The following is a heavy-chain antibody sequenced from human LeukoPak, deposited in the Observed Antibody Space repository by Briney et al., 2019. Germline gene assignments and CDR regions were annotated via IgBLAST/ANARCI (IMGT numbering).Heavy chain of an antibody. CDR2: ISSSGSTI. D-gene: IGHD5-24*01. CDR3: ARDRWPMEMATIPGPIDY. Sequence: PGGSLRLSCAASGFTFSDYYMSWIRQAPGKGLEWVSYISSSGSTIYYADSVKGRFTISRDNAKNSLYLQMNSLRAEDTAVYYCARDRWPMEMATIPGPIDYWGQGTLVTVSS. V-gene: IGHV3-11*01. CDR1: GFTFSDYY. J-gene: IGHJ4*02.